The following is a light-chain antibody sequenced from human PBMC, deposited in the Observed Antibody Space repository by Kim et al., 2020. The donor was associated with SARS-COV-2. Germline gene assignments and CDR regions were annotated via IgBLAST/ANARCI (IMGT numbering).Light chain of an antibody. Sequence: ASGGDRVTITGRARQVINNYLAGYQQKPGKAPTVLIYGASTLHSGVPSRFSGSGSGTDFTLTISSLQPEDVGTYYCQKYDSAPWTFGHGTKVDIK. CDR1: QVINNY. CDR2: GAS. CDR3: QKYDSAPWT. J-gene: IGKJ1*01. V-gene: IGKV1-27*01.